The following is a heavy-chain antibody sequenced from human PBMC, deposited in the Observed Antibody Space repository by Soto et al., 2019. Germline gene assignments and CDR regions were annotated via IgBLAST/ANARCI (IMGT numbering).Heavy chain of an antibody. D-gene: IGHD3-10*01. CDR2: ISYDGSNK. Sequence: QVQLVESGGGVVQPGRSLRLSCAASGFTFSSYGMHWVRQAPGKGLERVAVISYDGSNKYYADSVKGRFTISRDNSKNTLYLQMHSLRAEDTAVYYCAEGEFGRWGQGTLVTVSS. J-gene: IGHJ4*02. CDR1: GFTFSSYG. CDR3: AEGEFGR. V-gene: IGHV3-30*18.